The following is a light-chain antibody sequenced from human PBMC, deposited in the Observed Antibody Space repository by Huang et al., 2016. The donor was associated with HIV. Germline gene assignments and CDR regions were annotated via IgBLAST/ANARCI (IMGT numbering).Light chain of an antibody. CDR1: QSVFKN. J-gene: IGKJ1*01. V-gene: IGKV3-15*01. CDR2: VSS. Sequence: ENLMTQSPSTLSVSPGESATLSCRASQSVFKNLAWYQQKPGQAPKLLIYVSSTRAAGIPARVSGSGSGTDFTLTISSLQSEDFAVYYCQQYNTSPRTFGQGTKVEV. CDR3: QQYNTSPRT.